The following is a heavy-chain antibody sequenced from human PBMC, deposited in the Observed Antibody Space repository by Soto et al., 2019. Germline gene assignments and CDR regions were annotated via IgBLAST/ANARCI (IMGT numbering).Heavy chain of an antibody. D-gene: IGHD4-17*01. CDR2: ISTFNGNT. CDR1: ASTFTGYT. J-gene: IGHJ5*02. CDR3: ARGAVTWGRWFGP. Sequence: QVHLVQSGTEVKEPGASVKVSCKASASTFTGYTINWVRQAPGQGLEWMGWISTFNGNTKYAGNFEGRVTMTTNTATTTAYMELTSLTFDDTVVYFCARGAVTWGRWFGPWGQGTLVSVSS. V-gene: IGHV1-18*04.